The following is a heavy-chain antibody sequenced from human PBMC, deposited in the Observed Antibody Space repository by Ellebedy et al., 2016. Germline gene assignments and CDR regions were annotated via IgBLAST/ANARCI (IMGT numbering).Heavy chain of an antibody. V-gene: IGHV3-23*01. CDR3: ARGLEVGRTTVTTPQDY. J-gene: IGHJ4*02. CDR2: ISGSGGST. D-gene: IGHD4-11*01. Sequence: GGSLRLSCAASGFTFSSYAMSWVRQAPGKGLEWVSAISGSGGSTYYADSVKGRFTISRDNSKNTLYLQMNSLRAEDTAMYYCARGLEVGRTTVTTPQDYWGQGTLVTVSS. CDR1: GFTFSSYA.